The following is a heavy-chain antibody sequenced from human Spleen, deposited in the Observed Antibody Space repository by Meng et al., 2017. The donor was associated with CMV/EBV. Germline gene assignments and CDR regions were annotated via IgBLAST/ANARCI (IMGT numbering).Heavy chain of an antibody. CDR3: ARAPATEPIAAYGLDV. CDR1: GFIFSRYE. Sequence: LSLTCAASGFIFSRYEMNWVRRAPGKGLEWISYISRSGDNIYYADSVKGRFTVSRDNAENSLFLQMNSLRAEDTAAYYCARAPATEPIAAYGLDVWGQGTTVTVSS. CDR2: ISRSGDNI. V-gene: IGHV3-48*03. J-gene: IGHJ6*02. D-gene: IGHD5-24*01.